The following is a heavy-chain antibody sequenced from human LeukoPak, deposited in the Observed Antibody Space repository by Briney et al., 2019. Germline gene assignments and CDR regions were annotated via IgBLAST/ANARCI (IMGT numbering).Heavy chain of an antibody. J-gene: IGHJ3*02. CDR2: IIPIFGTA. CDR1: GYAFTSYG. CDR3: ASIIVVVPAAIRIPSGATDAFDI. D-gene: IGHD2-2*01. V-gene: IGHV1-69*05. Sequence: GASVKVSCKASGYAFTSYGISWVRQAPGQGLEWMGGIIPIFGTANYAQKFQGRVTITTDESTSTAYMELSSLRSEDTAVYYCASIIVVVPAAIRIPSGATDAFDIWGQGTMVTVSS.